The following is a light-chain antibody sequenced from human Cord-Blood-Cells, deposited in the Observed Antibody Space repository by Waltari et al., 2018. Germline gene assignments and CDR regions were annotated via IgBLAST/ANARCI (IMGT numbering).Light chain of an antibody. J-gene: IGKJ1*01. Sequence: DIQMTQSPSTPSASVGDRVTITCRASQTISSWLAWYQQKPGKAPKLLSYKACSLESGVPSRFSGSGSGTECALTISSLEPDDFATYYCQQYNSYSRTFGQGTKVEIK. CDR3: QQYNSYSRT. V-gene: IGKV1-5*03. CDR2: KAC. CDR1: QTISSW.